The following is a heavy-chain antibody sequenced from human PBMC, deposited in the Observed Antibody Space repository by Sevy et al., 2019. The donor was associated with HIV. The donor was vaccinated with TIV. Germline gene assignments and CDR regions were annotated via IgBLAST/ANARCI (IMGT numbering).Heavy chain of an antibody. Sequence: GGSLRLSCAASGFTFSHHNMNWVHQAPGKGLEWISYISKSGSTTYFANSVRGRFTISRDNAKNSLFLEMHSLTDEDTAVYYCAREENRELGTIPLDSWGRGIQVTVSS. V-gene: IGHV3-48*02. CDR2: ISKSGSTT. CDR1: GFTFSHHN. J-gene: IGHJ4*02. CDR3: AREENRELGTIPLDS. D-gene: IGHD7-27*01.